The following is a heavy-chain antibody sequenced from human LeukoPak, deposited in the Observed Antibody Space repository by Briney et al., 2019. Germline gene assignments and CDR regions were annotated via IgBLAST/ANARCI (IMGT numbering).Heavy chain of an antibody. CDR1: GVTVSTTY. D-gene: IGHD5-18*01. V-gene: IGHV3-66*01. CDR3: AREGSVDTAMVFDC. J-gene: IGHJ4*02. Sequence: GGTLRLSCAASGVTVSTTYMSWVRQAPGKGLEWVSLIYSGGSTYYADSVKGRFTISRDNSKNTRYLQMNSLRAEDTAVYYCAREGSVDTAMVFDCWGQGTLVTVSS. CDR2: IYSGGST.